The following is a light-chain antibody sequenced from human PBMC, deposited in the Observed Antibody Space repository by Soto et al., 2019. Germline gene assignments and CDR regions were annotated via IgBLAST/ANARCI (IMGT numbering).Light chain of an antibody. CDR2: EVS. CDR3: CSYGGSRAV. Sequence: QSALTQPASVSGSPGQSITISCTGTTSDVGSHNLVSRYQQHPGQAPTLMIYEVSKRPLGISTRFSASKSGNTASLTISGLQAEDEADYYCCSYGGSRAVFGGGTQLTVL. CDR1: TSDVGSHNL. J-gene: IGLJ7*01. V-gene: IGLV2-23*02.